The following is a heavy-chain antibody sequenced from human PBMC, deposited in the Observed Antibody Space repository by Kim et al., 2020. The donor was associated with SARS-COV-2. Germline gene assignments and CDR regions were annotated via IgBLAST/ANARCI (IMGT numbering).Heavy chain of an antibody. D-gene: IGHD2-2*01. J-gene: IGHJ4*02. CDR2: ISGSGGST. CDR1: GFTFSSYA. Sequence: GGSLRLSCAASGFTFSSYAMSWVRQSPGKGLEWVSAISGSGGSTYYADSVKGRFTISRDNSKNTLYLQMNSLGAEDTAVYYCAKDPIAVVVPAAVLFDYWGQETLVTVSS. CDR3: AKDPIAVVVPAAVLFDY. V-gene: IGHV3-23*01.